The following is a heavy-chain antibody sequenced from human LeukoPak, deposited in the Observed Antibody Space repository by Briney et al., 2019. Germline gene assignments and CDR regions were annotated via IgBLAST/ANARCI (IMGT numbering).Heavy chain of an antibody. J-gene: IGHJ4*02. D-gene: IGHD3-22*01. CDR3: ARVGQYYYDSSGYYYEYFDY. V-gene: IGHV1-69*05. CDR2: IIPIFGTA. Sequence: ASVKVSCKASGGTFSSYALSWVRQAPGQGLEWMGGIIPIFGTANYAQKFQGRVTITTDESTSTAYMELSSLRSEDTAVYYCARVGQYYYDSSGYYYEYFDYWGQGTLVTVSS. CDR1: GGTFSSYA.